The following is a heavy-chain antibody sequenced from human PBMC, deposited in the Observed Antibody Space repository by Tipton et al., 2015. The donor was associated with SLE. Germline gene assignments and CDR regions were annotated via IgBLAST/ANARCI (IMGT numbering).Heavy chain of an antibody. J-gene: IGHJ3*02. CDR3: AGVSRDAFEI. CDR1: GGSMSTYY. CDR2: IDYSWST. Sequence: TLSLTCSVSGGSMSTYYWSWIRQPPGKGLEWIGYIDYSWSTNYNPSLESRVTISLDSSKNRFSLKLNSGTAADTAVYYCAGVSRDAFEIWGQGTMVTVSS. V-gene: IGHV4-59*12. D-gene: IGHD5/OR15-5a*01.